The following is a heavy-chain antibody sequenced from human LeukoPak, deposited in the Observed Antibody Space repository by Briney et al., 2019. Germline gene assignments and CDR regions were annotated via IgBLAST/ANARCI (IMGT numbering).Heavy chain of an antibody. CDR3: TSRSSSWSKEFDY. V-gene: IGHV1-69*13. Sequence: SVKVSCKASGGTFSSYGINWVRQAPGQGLEWMGGIMPIFGTANYAQKFRDRVTITADESTSTAYMELKTLRSEDTAVYFCTSRSSSWSKEFDYWGQGTLVTVSS. D-gene: IGHD6-13*01. J-gene: IGHJ4*02. CDR1: GGTFSSYG. CDR2: IMPIFGTA.